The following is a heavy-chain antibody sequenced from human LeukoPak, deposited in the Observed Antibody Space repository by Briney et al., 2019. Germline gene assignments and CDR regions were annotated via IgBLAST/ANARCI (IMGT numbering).Heavy chain of an antibody. CDR1: GYTFTSYY. J-gene: IGHJ4*02. CDR2: INPSGGST. CDR3: ARDLSGGLRFLEWSFDY. Sequence: GASVKVSCKASGYTFTSYYMHWVRQAPGQGLEWMGIINPSGGSTSYAQKFQGRVTMTRDMSTSTVYMELSRLRSDDTAVYYCARDLSGGLRFLEWSFDYWGRGTLVTVSS. V-gene: IGHV1-46*01. D-gene: IGHD3-3*01.